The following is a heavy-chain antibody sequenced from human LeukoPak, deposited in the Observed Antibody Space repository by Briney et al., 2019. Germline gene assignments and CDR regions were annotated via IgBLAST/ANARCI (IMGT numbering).Heavy chain of an antibody. J-gene: IGHJ4*02. D-gene: IGHD5-24*01. CDR3: ARGRDGYNRIDY. CDR1: GGSISSYY. Sequence: SETLSLTCTVSGGSISSYYWSWLRQPPGKGLEWIGYIYYSGSTNYNPSLKSRVTISVDTSKNQFSLKLSSVTAADTAVYYCARGRDGYNRIDYWGQGTLVTVSS. V-gene: IGHV4-59*01. CDR2: IYYSGST.